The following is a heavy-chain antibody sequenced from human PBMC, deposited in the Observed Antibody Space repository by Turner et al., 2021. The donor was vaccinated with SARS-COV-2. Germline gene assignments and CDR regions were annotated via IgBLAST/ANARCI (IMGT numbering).Heavy chain of an antibody. D-gene: IGHD4-17*01. CDR1: GFTVSNNY. V-gene: IGHV3-53*04. Sequence: EVQLVESGGGLVQPGGSLRLSCAVSGFTVSNNYMSWVRQAPGKGLEWVSVIYSGGNTFYADSVKCRFTISRDSSKNTLDLQMNSLRPEDTAVYYCARKNYGADRDYWGQGTLVTVSS. J-gene: IGHJ4*02. CDR2: IYSGGNT. CDR3: ARKNYGADRDY.